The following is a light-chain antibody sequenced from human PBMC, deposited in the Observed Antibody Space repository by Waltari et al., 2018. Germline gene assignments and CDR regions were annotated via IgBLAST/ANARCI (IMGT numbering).Light chain of an antibody. J-gene: IGKJ3*01. Sequence: DIVMTQSPDSLAVSLGERATINCKSSRSVLFPSINKHYLAWYQQKPGRPPKLLIYWASTRESGVPDPFSGGVSGTDFTLTNSGLQAEDVAVYYCQQYYTTPFTFGPGTRVEIK. CDR3: QQYYTTPFT. CDR1: RSVLFPSINKHY. V-gene: IGKV4-1*01. CDR2: WAS.